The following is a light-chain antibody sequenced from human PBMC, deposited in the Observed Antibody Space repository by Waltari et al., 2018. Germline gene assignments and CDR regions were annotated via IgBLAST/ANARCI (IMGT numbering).Light chain of an antibody. V-gene: IGLV2-14*03. Sequence: SPLPQPASGSGSPGQSITLSCTVTRSNVGTNNTLTWYQPHHGKAPKLMLYYLAKPASGVSNRFFGSNTGTTASLAISGLQAEDEADYYCSSYTISSTPYVFGTGTKVTVL. CDR2: YLA. J-gene: IGLJ1*01. CDR1: RSNVGTNNT. CDR3: SSYTISSTPYV.